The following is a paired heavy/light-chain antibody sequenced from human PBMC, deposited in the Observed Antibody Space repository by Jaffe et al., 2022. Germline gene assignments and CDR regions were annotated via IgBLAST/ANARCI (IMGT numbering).Heavy chain of an antibody. Sequence: QVQLQESGPGLVKPSETLSVTCNVSGYSIGSGYYWGWIRQSPGKGLEWIGSIYHSGSTSYNPSLQSRVTLTVHTSQNQISLKLTSVTAADTAVYYCARRDGGRHYSAGGFDSWGQGALVTVSS. CDR2: IYHSGST. J-gene: IGHJ4*02. CDR1: GYSIGSGYY. V-gene: IGHV4-38-2*02. CDR3: ARRDGGRHYSAGGFDS. D-gene: IGHD1-26*01.
Light chain of an antibody. CDR2: AAS. V-gene: IGKV1-39*01. CDR3: QQGHSSPWT. J-gene: IGKJ1*01. Sequence: DIQMTQSPSSLSASAGDKVTISCRASQNINPYLNWYQQKPGKAPKLLIVAASTLQNGVPSRFSGSGSGSDFTLTISNLQPEDFATYYCQQGHSSPWTFGQGTRVEIK. CDR1: QNINPY.